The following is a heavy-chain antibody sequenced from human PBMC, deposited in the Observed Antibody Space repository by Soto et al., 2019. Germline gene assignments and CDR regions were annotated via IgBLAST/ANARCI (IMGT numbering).Heavy chain of an antibody. CDR3: AREGRGTTMVTLDY. D-gene: IGHD5-18*01. J-gene: IGHJ4*02. CDR2: ISYSGST. CDR1: GGSISSGGYY. Sequence: QVQLQESGPGLVKPSQTLSLICTVSGGSISSGGYYWSWIRQHPGKGLEWVGYISYSGSTYYNPSLKSRVTISVDMSKNQFALKVSSVTAADTAVYYCAREGRGTTMVTLDYWGQGTLVPVSS. V-gene: IGHV4-31*03.